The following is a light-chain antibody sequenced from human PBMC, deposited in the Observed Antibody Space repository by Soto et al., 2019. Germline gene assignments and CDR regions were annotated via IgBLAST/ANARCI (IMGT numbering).Light chain of an antibody. Sequence: EIVLTESPATLSLSPGEIPTPCCRASHCVSSYLAWYQQKPGQAPRLFIYDASNRATGIPARFSGSGSGTEFTLTISSLQSEEFAVYYWQPYNSWHPISFGLGIRLEI. CDR1: HCVSSY. CDR2: DAS. CDR3: QPYNSWHPIS. V-gene: IGKV3-11*01. J-gene: IGKJ5*01.